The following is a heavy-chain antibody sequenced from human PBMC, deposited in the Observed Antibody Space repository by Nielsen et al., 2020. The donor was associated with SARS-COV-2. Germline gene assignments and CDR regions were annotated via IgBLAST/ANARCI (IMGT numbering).Heavy chain of an antibody. CDR3: ARDRCSSTSCYSSNGFDY. D-gene: IGHD2-2*02. Sequence: SVKVSCKASGGTFSSYAISWVRQAPGQGLEWMGGIIPIFGTANYAQKFQGRVTITADESTSTAYMELSSLRSEDTAVYYCARDRCSSTSCYSSNGFDYWGQGTLVTVSS. CDR2: IIPIFGTA. V-gene: IGHV1-69*13. CDR1: GGTFSSYA. J-gene: IGHJ4*02.